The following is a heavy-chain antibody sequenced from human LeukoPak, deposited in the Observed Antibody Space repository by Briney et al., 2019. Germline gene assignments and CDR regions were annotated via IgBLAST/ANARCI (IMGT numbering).Heavy chain of an antibody. CDR1: GFTFSSYS. Sequence: GGSLRLSCAASGFTFSSYSMNWVRQAPGKGLEWVAVIWYDGSNKYYADSVKGRFTISRDNSKNTLYLQMNSLRAEDTAVYYCARDWAVTYYYDSSGYNYFDYWGQGTLVTVSS. J-gene: IGHJ4*02. CDR2: IWYDGSNK. CDR3: ARDWAVTYYYDSSGYNYFDY. D-gene: IGHD3-22*01. V-gene: IGHV3-33*08.